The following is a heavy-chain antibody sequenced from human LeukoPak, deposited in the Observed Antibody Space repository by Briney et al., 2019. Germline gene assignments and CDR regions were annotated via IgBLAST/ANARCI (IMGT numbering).Heavy chain of an antibody. V-gene: IGHV4-4*02. J-gene: IGHJ4*02. CDR3: ARGSRSPNYDAGGYYVY. Sequence: SGTLSLTCAVSGGSISSSHWWSWVRQPPGKGLEWIGEIYHSGSTNYNPSLKSRVTISVDKSNNQFSLKLSSVTAADTAVYYCARGSRSPNYDAGGYYVYWGQGILVTVS. CDR2: IYHSGST. CDR1: GGSISSSHW. D-gene: IGHD3-22*01.